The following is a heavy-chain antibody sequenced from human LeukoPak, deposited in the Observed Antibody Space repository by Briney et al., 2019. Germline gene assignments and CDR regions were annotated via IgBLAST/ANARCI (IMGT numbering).Heavy chain of an antibody. Sequence: PGGSLRLSCAASGFTFHYYGMRWVRHAPGKGLEWVSVIIWIVASTGHTNFMKGRSTSSTANSKHTPYLQMNRLRAEPTAISYCSKGGELPAAERWFDPWGQGTLVTVSS. CDR1: GFTFHYYG. V-gene: IGHV3-20*04. CDR2: IIWIVAST. D-gene: IGHD2-2*01. J-gene: IGHJ5*02. CDR3: SKGGELPAAERWFDP.